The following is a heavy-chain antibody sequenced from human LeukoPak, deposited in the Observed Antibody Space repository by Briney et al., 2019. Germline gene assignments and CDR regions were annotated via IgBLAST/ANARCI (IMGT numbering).Heavy chain of an antibody. Sequence: GESLKISCKGSGYSFTSYWIGWVRQMPGKGLEWMGIIYPGGSDTRYSPSFQGQVTISAGKSISTAYLQWSSLKASDTAMYYCARGFENGDFYFDYWGQGTLVTVSS. CDR2: IYPGGSDT. J-gene: IGHJ4*02. D-gene: IGHD4-17*01. CDR1: GYSFTSYW. V-gene: IGHV5-51*01. CDR3: ARGFENGDFYFDY.